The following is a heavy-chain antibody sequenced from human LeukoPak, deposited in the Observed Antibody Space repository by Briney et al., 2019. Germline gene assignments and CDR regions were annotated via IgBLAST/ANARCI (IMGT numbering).Heavy chain of an antibody. V-gene: IGHV1-2*02. Sequence: ASVKVSCKASGYSFTGYFVHWVRQAPGQGLEWMGWMNPNSGGTNYIQKFQGRVTMTRDTSISTAYMELSSLGSDDTAVYFCARDRAYTTGTNAFDIWGQGTMVTVSS. J-gene: IGHJ3*02. CDR3: ARDRAYTTGTNAFDI. D-gene: IGHD1-1*01. CDR2: MNPNSGGT. CDR1: GYSFTGYF.